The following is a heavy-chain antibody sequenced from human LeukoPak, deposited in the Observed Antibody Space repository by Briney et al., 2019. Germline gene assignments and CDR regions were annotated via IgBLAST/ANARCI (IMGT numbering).Heavy chain of an antibody. J-gene: IGHJ4*02. D-gene: IGHD1-26*01. CDR2: INSDGSSA. CDR1: GFTFSSYW. Sequence: GGPLRLSCAASGFTFSSYWMHWVRQAPGKGLVWVSRINSDGSSATYADSVKGRFTISRDNVKNTLYLQMNSLRAEDTAVYYCARGAPSGSYYYWGQGTLVTVSS. CDR3: ARGAPSGSYYY. V-gene: IGHV3-74*01.